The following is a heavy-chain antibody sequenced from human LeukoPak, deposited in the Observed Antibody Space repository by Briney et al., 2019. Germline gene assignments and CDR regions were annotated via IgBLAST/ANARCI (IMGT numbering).Heavy chain of an antibody. CDR2: INPNSGGT. J-gene: IGHJ4*02. CDR3: ERDFSSGQIDY. Sequence: ASVKVSCKASRYTFTRYYMHWVRQAPGQGLDGMGWINPNSGGTNYAQKFQGRVTMTRDTSISTVYMELSRLRSDDTAVYYCERDFSSGQIDYWGQGTLVTVSS. V-gene: IGHV1-2*02. CDR1: RYTFTRYY. D-gene: IGHD6-19*01.